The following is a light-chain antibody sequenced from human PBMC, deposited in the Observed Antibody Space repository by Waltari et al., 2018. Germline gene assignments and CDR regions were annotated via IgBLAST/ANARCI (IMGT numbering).Light chain of an antibody. V-gene: IGKV1-17*01. Sequence: IKMTQSPSSLSASAVALVPITCRASQGISTNLNWYQQKPGKAPKLLIYAASSWESGVPARFSGSGSGTEFTLTISSLQPEDFATYYCLQYNSKPWTFGQGTKVEIK. CDR3: LQYNSKPWT. CDR2: AAS. CDR1: QGISTN. J-gene: IGKJ1*01.